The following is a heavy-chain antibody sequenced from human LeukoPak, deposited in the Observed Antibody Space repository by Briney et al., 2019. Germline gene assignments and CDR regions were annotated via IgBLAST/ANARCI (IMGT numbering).Heavy chain of an antibody. V-gene: IGHV4-39*01. CDR2: IYYSGST. J-gene: IGHJ4*02. CDR3: ARLYYDSSGYYQICYFGY. D-gene: IGHD3-22*01. Sequence: PSETLSLTCTVSGGSISSSSYYWGWIRQPPGKGLEWIGSIYYSGSTYYNPSLKGRVTISVDTSKNQFSLNLSSVTAADTAVYYCARLYYDSSGYYQICYFGYWGQGTLVTVSS. CDR1: GGSISSSSYY.